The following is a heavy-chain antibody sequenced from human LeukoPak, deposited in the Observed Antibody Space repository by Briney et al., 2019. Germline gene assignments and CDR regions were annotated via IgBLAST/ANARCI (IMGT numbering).Heavy chain of an antibody. CDR2: ISSSSSYI. Sequence: GGSLRLSCAASGFTFSSYSMNWVRQAPGKGLEWISSISSSSSYIYYADSVKGRFTISRDNAKNSLYLQMNSLRAEDTAVYYCARAETSGDYPFDYWGQGTLVTVSS. J-gene: IGHJ4*02. CDR1: GFTFSSYS. V-gene: IGHV3-21*01. D-gene: IGHD4-17*01. CDR3: ARAETSGDYPFDY.